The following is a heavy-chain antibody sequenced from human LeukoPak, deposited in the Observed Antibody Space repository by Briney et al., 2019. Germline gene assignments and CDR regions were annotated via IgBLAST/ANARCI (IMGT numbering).Heavy chain of an antibody. CDR3: ATSLLGATTFFDY. V-gene: IGHV4-34*01. D-gene: IGHD1-26*01. CDR1: GGSFSGYY. J-gene: IGHJ4*02. CDR2: INHSGST. Sequence: SETLSLTCAVYGGSFSGYYWGWIRQPPGKGLEWIGEINHSGSTNYNPSLKSRVTISVDTSKNQFSLKLSSMTAADTAVYYCATSLLGATTFFDYWGQGTLVTVSS.